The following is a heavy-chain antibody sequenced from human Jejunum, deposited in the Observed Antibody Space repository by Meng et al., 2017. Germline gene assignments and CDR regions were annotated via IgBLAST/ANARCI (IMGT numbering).Heavy chain of an antibody. CDR1: GYSISSGYY. D-gene: IGHD3-9*01. CDR2: IHHSGTT. J-gene: IGHJ4*03. V-gene: IGHV4-38-2*02. CDR3: ARDHGRTNWFFY. Sequence: SETLSLTCAVSGYSISSGYYWGWIRQPPGKGLEWISSIHHSGTTYYSPSLKSRVTTAINTSKNQLSLGLGSVSAADTAMYYCARDHGRTNWFFYWGQGTLVTVSS.